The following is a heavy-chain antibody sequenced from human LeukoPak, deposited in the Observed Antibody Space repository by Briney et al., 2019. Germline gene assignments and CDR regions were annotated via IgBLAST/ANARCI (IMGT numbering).Heavy chain of an antibody. CDR3: ARDSGIAVAGTFGV. Sequence: ASVKVSRKASGYTFTSYGVSWVRQAPGQGLEWMGWISAYNGNTNYAQKLQGRVTMTTDTSTSTAYMELRSLRSDDTAVYYCARDSGIAVAGTFGVWGQGALVTVSS. D-gene: IGHD6-19*01. CDR1: GYTFTSYG. V-gene: IGHV1-18*01. J-gene: IGHJ4*02. CDR2: ISAYNGNT.